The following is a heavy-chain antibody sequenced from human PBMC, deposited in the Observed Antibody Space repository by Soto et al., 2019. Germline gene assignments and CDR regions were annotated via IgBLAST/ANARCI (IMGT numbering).Heavy chain of an antibody. CDR2: INHSGST. J-gene: IGHJ5*02. V-gene: IGHV4-34*01. CDR1: VGAFSCYY. D-gene: IGHD1-1*01. CDR3: ARHTNEYNWNDWGWFDR. Sequence: SSTLSLTCSVYVGAFSCYYWSWIRQRPGKGLEWIGEINHSGSTNYNPSLKSRVTISVDTSKNQFSRKLSSVTAADTAVYYCARHTNEYNWNDWGWFDRWGQGTLVSVSS.